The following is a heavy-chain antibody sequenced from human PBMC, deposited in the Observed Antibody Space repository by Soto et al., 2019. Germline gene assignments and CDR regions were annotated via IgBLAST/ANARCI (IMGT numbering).Heavy chain of an antibody. D-gene: IGHD3-3*02. Sequence: EVQLVESGGGLVQPGGSLRLSCAASGFTFSSYWMHWVRQAPGKGLVWVSRINSDGSSTCYADSVKGRFNISRDNAKNTLYLQMNGLRAEDTGVYCRASHLAGNSDYWGQGTLVTVSS. CDR2: INSDGSST. J-gene: IGHJ4*02. CDR1: GFTFSSYW. V-gene: IGHV3-74*01. CDR3: ASHLAGNSDY.